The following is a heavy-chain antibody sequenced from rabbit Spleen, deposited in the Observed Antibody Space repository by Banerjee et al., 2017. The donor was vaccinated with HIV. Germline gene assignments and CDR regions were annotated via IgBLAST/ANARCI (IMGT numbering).Heavy chain of an antibody. CDR2: IDPVFGFT. CDR3: ARDLVAVIGWNFNL. Sequence: QEHLKESGGGLVQPGGSLKLSCTASGFTLSSYYMNWVRQAPGKGLEWIGYIDPVFGFTYYASWVNGRFIMSRTSSTTVTLQMTSLTAADTATYFCARDLVAVIGWNFNLWGPGTLVTVS. V-gene: IGHV1S45*01. CDR1: GFTLSSYYM. D-gene: IGHD1-1*01. J-gene: IGHJ4*01.